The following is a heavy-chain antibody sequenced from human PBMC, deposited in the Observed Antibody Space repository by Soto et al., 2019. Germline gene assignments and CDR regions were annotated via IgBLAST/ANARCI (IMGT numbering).Heavy chain of an antibody. CDR3: ASIDTAMVDY. V-gene: IGHV1-69*13. Sequence: SVKVSCKASGGTFSSYAISWVRQAPGQGLEWMGGIIPIFGTANYAQKFQGRVTITADESTSTAYMELSSLRSEGTAAYYCASIDTAMVDYWGQGTLVTVSS. CDR2: IIPIFGTA. D-gene: IGHD5-18*01. J-gene: IGHJ4*02. CDR1: GGTFSSYA.